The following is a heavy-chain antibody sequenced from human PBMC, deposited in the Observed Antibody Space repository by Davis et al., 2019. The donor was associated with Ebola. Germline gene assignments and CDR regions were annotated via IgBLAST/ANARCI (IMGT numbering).Heavy chain of an antibody. V-gene: IGHV1-46*01. D-gene: IGHD6-25*01. Sequence: ASVKVSCKASGYTFTSYYMHWARQAPGQGLEWMGIINPSGGSTSYAQKFQGRVTMTRDTSTSTVYMELSSLRSEDTAVYYCARGAGGYYYYYGMDVWGQGTTVTVSS. CDR2: INPSGGST. CDR3: ARGAGGYYYYYGMDV. J-gene: IGHJ6*02. CDR1: GYTFTSYY.